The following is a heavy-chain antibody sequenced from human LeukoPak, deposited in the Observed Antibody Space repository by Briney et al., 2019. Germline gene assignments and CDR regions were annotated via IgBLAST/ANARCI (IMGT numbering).Heavy chain of an antibody. CDR3: ASYPPPYYDFWSGYYRDYGMDV. J-gene: IGHJ6*02. CDR1: GYTFTSYD. V-gene: IGHV1-8*01. Sequence: ASVTVSCKASGYTFTSYDINWVRQATGQGLEWMGWMNPNGGNTGYAQKFQGRVTMTRNTSISTAYMELSSLRSEDTAVYYCASYPPPYYDFWSGYYRDYGMDVWGQGTTVTVSS. CDR2: MNPNGGNT. D-gene: IGHD3-3*01.